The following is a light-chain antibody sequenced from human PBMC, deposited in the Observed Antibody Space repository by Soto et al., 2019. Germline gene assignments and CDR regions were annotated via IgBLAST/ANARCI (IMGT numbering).Light chain of an antibody. V-gene: IGKV3-20*01. CDR2: GAS. CDR3: QQYDSSHT. CDR1: PSVSSSY. J-gene: IGKJ2*01. Sequence: EVVLTQSPGTLSLSPGERAALSCRASPSVSSSYLAWYQQKPGQAPRLLIYGASNRATGIPDRFSGSGSGSDFTLTISRLEAEDFAVYYCQQYDSSHTFGQGTKLEIK.